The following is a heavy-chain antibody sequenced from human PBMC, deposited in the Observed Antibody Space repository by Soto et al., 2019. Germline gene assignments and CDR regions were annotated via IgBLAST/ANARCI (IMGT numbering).Heavy chain of an antibody. CDR3: AREIPVATILGYYYGMDV. Sequence: QVQLVESGGGVVQPGRSLRLSCAASGFTFSSYGMHWVRQAPGKGLEWVAVIWYDGSNKYYADSVKGRFTISRDNSKNTLYLQMNSLRAEDTAVYYCAREIPVATILGYYYGMDVWGQGTTVTVSS. D-gene: IGHD5-12*01. J-gene: IGHJ6*02. CDR1: GFTFSSYG. V-gene: IGHV3-33*01. CDR2: IWYDGSNK.